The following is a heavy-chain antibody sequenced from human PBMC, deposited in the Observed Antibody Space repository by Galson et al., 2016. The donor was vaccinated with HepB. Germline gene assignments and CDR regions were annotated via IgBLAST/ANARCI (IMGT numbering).Heavy chain of an antibody. CDR1: GGTFSSYG. D-gene: IGHD5-24*01. J-gene: IGHJ4*02. CDR2: ITPILGIT. Sequence: SVKVSCKASGGTFSSYGISWVRQAPGQGLEWMGRITPILGITNYAQKIQGRVTITADKSTSTAYMELSSLTSEDTAVYYCAAPRDGYNFGIVYWGQGTLVVVSS. CDR3: AAPRDGYNFGIVY. V-gene: IGHV1-69*04.